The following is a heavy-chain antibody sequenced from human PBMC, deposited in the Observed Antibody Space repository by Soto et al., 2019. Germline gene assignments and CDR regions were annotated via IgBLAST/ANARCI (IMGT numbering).Heavy chain of an antibody. CDR2: IIPIFGTA. Sequence: GASVKVSCKASGGTFSSYAISWVRQAPGQGLEWMGGIIPIFGTANYAQKFQGRVTITADESTSTAYMELSSLRSEDTAVYYCARGGGESIAAHIYYYYGMDVWGQGTTVTVSS. V-gene: IGHV1-69*13. J-gene: IGHJ6*02. CDR3: ARGGGESIAAHIYYYYGMDV. D-gene: IGHD6-6*01. CDR1: GGTFSSYA.